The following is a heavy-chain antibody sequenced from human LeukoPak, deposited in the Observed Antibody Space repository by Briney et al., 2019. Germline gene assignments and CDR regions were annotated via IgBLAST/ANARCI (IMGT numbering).Heavy chain of an antibody. CDR3: ARTNYYDGSGYYYVDY. J-gene: IGHJ4*02. D-gene: IGHD3-22*01. CDR1: GFTFSSYS. CDR2: ISSSSSYI. V-gene: IGHV3-21*01. Sequence: GGSLRLSCAASGFTFSSYSMNWVRQAPGKGLEWVSSISSSSSYIYYADSVKGRFTISRDNAKNSLYLQMNSLRAEDTAVYYCARTNYYDGSGYYYVDYWGQGTLVTVSS.